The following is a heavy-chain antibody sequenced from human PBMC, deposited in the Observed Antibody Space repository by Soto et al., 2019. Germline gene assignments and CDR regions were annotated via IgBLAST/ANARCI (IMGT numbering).Heavy chain of an antibody. CDR2: IIPIFGTA. D-gene: IGHD6-6*01. Sequence: QVQLVQSGAEVKKPGSSVKVSCKASGGTFSSYAISWVRQAPGQGLEWMGGIIPIFGTANYAQKFKGRVTITADESTSKAYMELSSLRSEETTVYYCARESSIAARPPDYWGQGTLVTVSA. V-gene: IGHV1-69*01. CDR1: GGTFSSYA. CDR3: ARESSIAARPPDY. J-gene: IGHJ4*02.